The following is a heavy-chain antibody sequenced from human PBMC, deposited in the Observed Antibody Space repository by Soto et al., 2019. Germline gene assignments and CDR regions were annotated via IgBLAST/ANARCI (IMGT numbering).Heavy chain of an antibody. V-gene: IGHV4-31*03. CDR1: GGSSNRGGSC. J-gene: IGHJ4*02. Sequence: QVQLQESGPGLVKPSQTLSLTCLFLGGSSNRGGSCWSGTRQHQGKGLDWIGCISYGGSTSYNPSLKSRVTISVDTSKNQFSLKLTSVTAADTAVYYCSRGILVWGQGALITVSS. D-gene: IGHD5-18*01. CDR2: ISYGGST. CDR3: SRGILV.